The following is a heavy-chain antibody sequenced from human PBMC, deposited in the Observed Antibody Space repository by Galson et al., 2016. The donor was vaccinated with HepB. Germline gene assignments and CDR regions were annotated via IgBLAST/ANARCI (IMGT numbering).Heavy chain of an antibody. J-gene: IGHJ4*02. V-gene: IGHV3-74*01. Sequence: SLRLSCAASGFTFSRHWMHWVRQAPGKGLVWVARINSDGSSISYADSVKGRFTNSRDNAENTLYLQMNSLRAEDTAIYSCARTGGNNDFDYWGQGTLVTVSS. CDR1: GFTFSRHW. CDR3: ARTGGNNDFDY. D-gene: IGHD4-23*01. CDR2: INSDGSSI.